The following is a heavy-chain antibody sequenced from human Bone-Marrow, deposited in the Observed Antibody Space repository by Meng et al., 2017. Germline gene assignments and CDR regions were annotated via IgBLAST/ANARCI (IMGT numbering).Heavy chain of an antibody. CDR1: GFTFSSYA. J-gene: IGHJ6*02. Sequence: GESLKISCAASGFTFSSYAMSWVRQAPGKGLEWVSIIYSGGSTYYADSVKGRFTISRDNSKNTLYLQMNSLRAEDTAVYYCARAFMADGMDVWGQGTTVTVSS. V-gene: IGHV3-53*01. D-gene: IGHD3-10*01. CDR3: ARAFMADGMDV. CDR2: IYSGGST.